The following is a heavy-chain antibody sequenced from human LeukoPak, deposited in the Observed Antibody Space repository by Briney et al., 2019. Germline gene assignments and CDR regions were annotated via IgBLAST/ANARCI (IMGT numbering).Heavy chain of an antibody. V-gene: IGHV4-34*01. J-gene: IGHJ4*02. CDR2: INHSGST. CDR1: GGSFSGYY. Sequence: PSETLSLTCAVYGGSFSGYYWSWIRQPPGKGLEWIGEINHSGSTNYNPSLKSRVTISVDTSKNQFSLNLSSVTAADTAVYYCARKGGYFDYWGQGTLVTVSS. CDR3: ARKGGYFDY.